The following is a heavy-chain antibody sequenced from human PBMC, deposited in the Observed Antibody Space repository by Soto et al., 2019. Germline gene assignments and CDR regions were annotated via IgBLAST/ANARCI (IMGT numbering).Heavy chain of an antibody. V-gene: IGHV3-15*01. CDR3: TTDRPPMIVVVYNWFDH. D-gene: IGHD3-22*01. CDR2: IKSKTDGGTT. J-gene: IGHJ5*02. CDR1: GFTFSNAW. Sequence: XGSLRLSCSAAGFTFSNAWMSWVRQAPGKGLDWVGRIKSKTDGGTTDYAAPVKGRFTISRDDSKNTLYLQMNSLKTEDTAVYYCTTDRPPMIVVVYNWFDHWGQGTLVTVSS.